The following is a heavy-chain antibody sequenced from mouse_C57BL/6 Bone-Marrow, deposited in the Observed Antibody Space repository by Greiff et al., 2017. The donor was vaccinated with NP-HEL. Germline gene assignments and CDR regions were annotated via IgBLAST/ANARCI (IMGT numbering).Heavy chain of an antibody. V-gene: IGHV1-87*01. CDR2: GQGLEWIG. CDR1: YTFSRRVH. J-gene: IGHJ1*03. D-gene: IGHD1-1*01. Sequence: QVQLQQSGPELARPWASVKISCQAFYTFSRRVHFAIRDTNYWMQWVKQRPGQGLEWIGATYPGNGDTSYNQKFKGKATLTADKSSSTAYMQLSSLTSEDSAVYYCASRITAVVANRDYWYFDVWGTGTTVTVSS. CDR3: SEDSAVYYCASRITAVVANRDYWYFDV.